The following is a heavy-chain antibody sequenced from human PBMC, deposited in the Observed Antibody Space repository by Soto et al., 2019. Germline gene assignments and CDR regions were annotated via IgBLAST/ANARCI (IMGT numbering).Heavy chain of an antibody. V-gene: IGHV4-38-2*02. Sequence: PSETLSLTCAVSGYSISSGYYWGWIRQPPGKGLEWIGSIYHGGSTYYNPSLKSRVTISVDTSKNQFSLKLSSVTAADTAVYYCARDGGSSSWYEVAVYNWFDPWGQGTLVTVSS. CDR1: GYSISSGYY. D-gene: IGHD6-13*01. J-gene: IGHJ5*02. CDR2: IYHGGST. CDR3: ARDGGSSSWYEVAVYNWFDP.